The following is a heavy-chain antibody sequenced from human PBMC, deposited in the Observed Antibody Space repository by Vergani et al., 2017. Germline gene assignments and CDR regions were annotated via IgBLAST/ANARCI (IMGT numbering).Heavy chain of an antibody. CDR3: ARAFHDYGDYEAQDY. V-gene: IGHV4-31*03. CDR1: GGSISSGGYY. D-gene: IGHD4-17*01. CDR2: IYYSGST. J-gene: IGHJ4*02. Sequence: QVQLQESGPGLVKPSQTLSLTCTFSGGSISSGGYYWSWIRQHPGKGLEWIGYIYYSGSTYYNPSLKGRVTISVDTSKNQCSLKLSSVTAADTAVYYCARAFHDYGDYEAQDYWGQGTLVTVSS.